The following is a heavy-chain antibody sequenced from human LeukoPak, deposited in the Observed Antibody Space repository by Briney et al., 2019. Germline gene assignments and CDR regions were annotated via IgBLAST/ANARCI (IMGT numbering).Heavy chain of an antibody. V-gene: IGHV5-51*01. CDR1: GYSFTSYW. J-gene: IGHJ3*02. CDR2: IYPGDSDT. Sequence: GESLPISCKGSGYSFTSYWIGWVRQMPGKGLEWMGIIYPGDSDTRYSPSFQGQVTISADKSISTAYLQWSSLKASDTAMYYCASPGRGYSGYDGDAFDIWGQGTMVTVSS. D-gene: IGHD5-12*01. CDR3: ASPGRGYSGYDGDAFDI.